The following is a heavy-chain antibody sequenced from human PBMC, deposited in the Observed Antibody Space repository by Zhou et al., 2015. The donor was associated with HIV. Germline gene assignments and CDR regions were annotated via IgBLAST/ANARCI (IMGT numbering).Heavy chain of an antibody. CDR2: IIPILGIA. J-gene: IGHJ4*02. CDR3: ARGRDGYSKGAQFDY. V-gene: IGHV1-69*02. D-gene: IGHD5-24*01. CDR1: GGTFSSYT. Sequence: QVQLVQSGAEVKKPGSSVKVSCKASGGTFSSYTISWVRQAPGQGLEWMGRIIPILGIANYAQKFQGRVTITADKSTSTAYMELSSLRSEDTAVYYCARGRDGYSKGAQFDYWGQGTLVTVSS.